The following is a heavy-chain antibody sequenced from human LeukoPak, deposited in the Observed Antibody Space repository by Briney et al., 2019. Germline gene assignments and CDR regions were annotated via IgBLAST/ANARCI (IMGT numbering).Heavy chain of an antibody. V-gene: IGHV3-23*01. CDR2: IRGSSSGT. D-gene: IGHD6-19*01. CDR3: AKDHPSKYSSGWPTPNNYYGMDV. J-gene: IGHJ6*02. Sequence: PGGSLRLSCAASGFTFSSYAMSWVRQVPGKGLEWVSTIRGSSSGTYYADSVKGRFTISRDNSKSTLYLQMNSLRAEDTAVYYCAKDHPSKYSSGWPTPNNYYGMDVWGQGATVTVSS. CDR1: GFTFSSYA.